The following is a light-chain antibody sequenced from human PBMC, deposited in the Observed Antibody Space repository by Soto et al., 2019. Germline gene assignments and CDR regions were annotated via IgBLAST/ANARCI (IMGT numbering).Light chain of an antibody. CDR1: QYVSTTF. CDR3: QQSYSTPTWT. J-gene: IGKJ1*01. V-gene: IGKV3-20*01. Sequence: EIVLTQSPGTLSLSPGERATLSCRASQYVSTTFFAWYQQKPGQAPRLLIYGTSNRATGIPDRFSGSGSGTDFTLTISSLQAEDVAVYYCQQSYSTPTWTFGQGTKVEI. CDR2: GTS.